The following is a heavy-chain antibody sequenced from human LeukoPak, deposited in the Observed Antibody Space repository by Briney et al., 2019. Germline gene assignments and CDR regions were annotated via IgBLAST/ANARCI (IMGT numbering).Heavy chain of an antibody. CDR3: AREYYYDSSGYYYGY. J-gene: IGHJ4*02. D-gene: IGHD3-22*01. V-gene: IGHV3-11*01. Sequence: PGGSLRLSCAASGFTFSDYYMSWIRQAPGKGLEWVSYISSSGSTIYYADSVKGRFTISRDNVKNSLYLQMNSLRAEDTAVYYCAREYYYDSSGYYYGYWGQGTLVTVSS. CDR1: GFTFSDYY. CDR2: ISSSGSTI.